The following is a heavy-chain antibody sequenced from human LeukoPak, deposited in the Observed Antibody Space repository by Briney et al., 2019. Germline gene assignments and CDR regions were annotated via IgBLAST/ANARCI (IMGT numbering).Heavy chain of an antibody. Sequence: EASVKVSCKASVGTFSSYAISWVRQAPGQGLEWMGGIIPIFGTANYAQKFQGRVTITADKSTSTAYMELSSLRSEDTAVYYCARGPRYSSSWSPFDYWGQGTLVTVSS. CDR1: VGTFSSYA. D-gene: IGHD6-13*01. CDR3: ARGPRYSSSWSPFDY. J-gene: IGHJ4*02. V-gene: IGHV1-69*06. CDR2: IIPIFGTA.